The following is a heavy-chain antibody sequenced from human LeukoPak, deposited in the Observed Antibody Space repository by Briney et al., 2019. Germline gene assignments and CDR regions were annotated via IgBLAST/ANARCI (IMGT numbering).Heavy chain of an antibody. V-gene: IGHV4-39*01. Sequence: PSETLSLTCTVSGDSISSSSYYWGWIRQPPGKGLEWIATVFYTGSTYYNPSLKSRITIFVDTSKNQFSLKLSSATAADTAVYFCARTESGCYSWFDPWGQGTLVTVSS. CDR1: GDSISSSSYY. D-gene: IGHD3-3*01. CDR3: ARTESGCYSWFDP. J-gene: IGHJ5*02. CDR2: VFYTGST.